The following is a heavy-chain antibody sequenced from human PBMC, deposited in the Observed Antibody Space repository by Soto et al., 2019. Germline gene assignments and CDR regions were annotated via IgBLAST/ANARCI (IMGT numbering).Heavy chain of an antibody. Sequence: ASVKVSCKASGYTFTSYDINWVRQATGQGLEWMGWMNPNSGNTGYAQKFQGRVTMTRGDSMSTAYMELSSLRSEDTAVYYCARSQGSSTSLEIYYYYYYGMDVWGQGTTVTVSS. J-gene: IGHJ6*02. CDR1: GYTFTSYD. V-gene: IGHV1-8*01. D-gene: IGHD2-2*01. CDR2: MNPNSGNT. CDR3: ARSQGSSTSLEIYYYYYYGMDV.